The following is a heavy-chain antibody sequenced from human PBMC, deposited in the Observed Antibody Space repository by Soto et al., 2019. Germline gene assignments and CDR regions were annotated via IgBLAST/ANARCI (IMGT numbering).Heavy chain of an antibody. D-gene: IGHD3-10*01. Sequence: EVQLVESGGGLVQPGGSLRLSCAASGFTFSSYSMNWVRQAPGKGLEWVSYISSSSSTIYYADSVKGRFTIFRDNAKNSLYLQMNSLRDEDTAVYYCERDPGVTMVRGVIADAFDIWGQVTMVTVS. CDR2: ISSSSSTI. V-gene: IGHV3-48*02. CDR3: ERDPGVTMVRGVIADAFDI. J-gene: IGHJ3*02. CDR1: GFTFSSYS.